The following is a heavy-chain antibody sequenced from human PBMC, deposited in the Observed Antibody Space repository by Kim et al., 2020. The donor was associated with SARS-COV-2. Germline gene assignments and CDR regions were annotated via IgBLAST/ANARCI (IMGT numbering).Heavy chain of an antibody. Sequence: GGSLRLSCAASGFTFSGSAMHWVRQASGKGLEWVGRIRSKANSYATAYAASVKGRFTISRDDSKNTAYLQMNSLKTEDTAVYYCTRYVDTRFYGMDVWGPGTTVTVSS. CDR1: GFTFSGSA. V-gene: IGHV3-73*01. D-gene: IGHD5-18*01. CDR2: IRSKANSYAT. CDR3: TRYVDTRFYGMDV. J-gene: IGHJ6*02.